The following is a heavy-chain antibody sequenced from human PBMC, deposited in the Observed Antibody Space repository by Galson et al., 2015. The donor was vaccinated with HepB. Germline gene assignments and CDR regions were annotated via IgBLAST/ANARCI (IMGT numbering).Heavy chain of an antibody. CDR3: ARITMVRGVYGMDV. Sequence: SETLSLTCAVYGGSFSGYYWSWIRQPPGKGLEWIGEINHSGSTNYNPSLKSRVTISVDTSKNQFSLKLSSVTAADTAVYYCARITMVRGVYGMDVWGQGTTVTVSS. J-gene: IGHJ6*02. CDR1: GGSFSGYY. V-gene: IGHV4-34*01. CDR2: INHSGST. D-gene: IGHD3-10*01.